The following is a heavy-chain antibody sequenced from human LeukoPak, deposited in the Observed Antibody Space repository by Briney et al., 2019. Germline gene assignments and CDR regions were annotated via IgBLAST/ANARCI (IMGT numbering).Heavy chain of an antibody. J-gene: IGHJ4*02. CDR2: ISSSGSST. CDR1: VFNLGDYY. V-gene: IGHV3-11*01. CDR3: ARRDPGY. Sequence: GGSQRLSCVASVFNLGDYYMSWFRQAQGKGLEWLGYISSSGSSTYYVDSVNGRFTISRDSAKNSLFLQMNSVRADDTAVYYCARRDPGYWGQGTLVTVSS.